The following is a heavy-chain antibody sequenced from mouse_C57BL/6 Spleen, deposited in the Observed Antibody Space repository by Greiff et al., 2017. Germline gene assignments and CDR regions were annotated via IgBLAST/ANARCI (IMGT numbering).Heavy chain of an antibody. CDR3: ARGDCNYGY. J-gene: IGHJ2*01. CDR1: GYTFTSYW. V-gene: IGHV1-52*01. D-gene: IGHD2-1*01. CDR2: IDPSDSDT. Sequence: QVQLQQPGAELVRPGSSVKLSCKASGYTFTSYWMHWVKQRPIQGLEWIGNIDPSDSDTHYNQKFKNKATLTVDKSSSTAYMQLSSLTSEDSAVYYCARGDCNYGYWGQGTTLTVSS.